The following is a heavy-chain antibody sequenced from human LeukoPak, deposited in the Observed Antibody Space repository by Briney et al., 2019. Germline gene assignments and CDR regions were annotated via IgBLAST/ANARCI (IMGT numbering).Heavy chain of an antibody. Sequence: SETLSLTCTVSGGSISSYYWSWIRQPPGKGLEWIGYIYYSGSTNYNPSLKSRVTISVDTSKNQFSLKLSSVTAADTAVYYCARGAPTRYDFWSGYYTLYMDVWGKGTTVTVSS. V-gene: IGHV4-59*01. CDR1: GGSISSYY. CDR2: IYYSGST. D-gene: IGHD3-3*01. CDR3: ARGAPTRYDFWSGYYTLYMDV. J-gene: IGHJ6*03.